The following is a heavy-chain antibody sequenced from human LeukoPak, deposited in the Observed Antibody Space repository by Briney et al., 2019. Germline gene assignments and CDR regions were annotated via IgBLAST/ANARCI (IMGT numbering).Heavy chain of an antibody. CDR2: IKSDGSTT. D-gene: IGHD5-18*01. J-gene: IGHJ4*02. V-gene: IGHV3-74*01. CDR3: ARGDTAMVPFDY. Sequence: GGSLRLSCAASGLTFSSHWMHWVRQPPGKGLVWVSRIKSDGSTTNYADSVKGRFIISRDNAKNTLFLQMNSLRADDTAVYYCARGDTAMVPFDYWGQGTLVTVSS. CDR1: GLTFSSHW.